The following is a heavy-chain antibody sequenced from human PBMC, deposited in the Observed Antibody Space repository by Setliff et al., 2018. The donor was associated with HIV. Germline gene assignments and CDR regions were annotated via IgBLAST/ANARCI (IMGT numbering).Heavy chain of an antibody. V-gene: IGHV4-38-2*01. CDR1: GYSISSGYY. D-gene: IGHD2-21*01. CDR3: ARGPATLRHNWFDP. Sequence: SETLSLTCGVSGYSISSGYYWGWIRQPPGKGLEWIGSIYHNGITYYNPSLKSRVTISVDTSKNQFSLKLSSVTAADTAVYFCARGPATLRHNWFDPWGQGTPVTVSS. CDR2: IYHNGIT. J-gene: IGHJ5*02.